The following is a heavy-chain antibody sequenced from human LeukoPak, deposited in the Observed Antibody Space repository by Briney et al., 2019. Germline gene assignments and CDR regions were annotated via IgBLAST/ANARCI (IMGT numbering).Heavy chain of an antibody. CDR2: VYSGGST. V-gene: IGHV3-53*01. D-gene: IGHD3-22*01. CDR3: ARGWVPSDITMN. CDR1: GFTLSSNY. Sequence: PGGSLRLSCAASGFTLSSNYMTWVRQAPGKGLEWVSVVYSGGSTYYADSVKGRFTISRDNAENTLYLQMNSLRAEDTAVYYCARGWVPSDITMNWGQGTMVTVSS. J-gene: IGHJ3*01.